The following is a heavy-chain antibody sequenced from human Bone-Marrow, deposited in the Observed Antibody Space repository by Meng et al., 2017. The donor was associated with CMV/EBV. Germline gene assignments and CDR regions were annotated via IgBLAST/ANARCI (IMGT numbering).Heavy chain of an antibody. CDR3: AKIKKSNGGYYFDD. V-gene: IGHV3-30-3*02. Sequence: GESLKISCAASGFTFSSYAMHWVRQAPGKGLEWVAVISYDGSNKYYADSVKGRFTISRDNSKNTLYLQMNSLRAEDTAVYYCAKIKKSNGGYYFDDWGQGPRVTVYS. CDR1: GFTFSSYA. J-gene: IGHJ4*02. CDR2: ISYDGSNK. D-gene: IGHD3-10*01.